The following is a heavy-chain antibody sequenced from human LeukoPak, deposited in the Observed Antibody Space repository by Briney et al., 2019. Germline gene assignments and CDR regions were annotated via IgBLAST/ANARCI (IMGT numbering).Heavy chain of an antibody. CDR1: GYTFTSYG. CDR2: INAYNGNA. J-gene: IGHJ4*02. V-gene: IGHV1-18*01. CDR3: AREAYTTGADY. D-gene: IGHD3-16*01. Sequence: GASVKVSCKASGYTFTSYGISWVRQAPGQGLEWMGWINAYNGNANYVRRLQGRVTLTTDTSTSTAHMELRSLGSDDTAVYYCAREAYTTGADYWGQGTLVTVSS.